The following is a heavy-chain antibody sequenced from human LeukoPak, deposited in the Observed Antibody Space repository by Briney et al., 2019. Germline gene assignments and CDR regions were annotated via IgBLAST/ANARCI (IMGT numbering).Heavy chain of an antibody. D-gene: IGHD3-22*01. CDR2: IYYSGST. Sequence: KSSETLSLTRTVSGGSISSSSYYWGWIRQPPGKGLEWIGSIYYSGSTYYNPSLKSRVTISVDTSKNQFSLKLSSVTAADTAVYYCARDCFGSSGYYYYYYMDVWGKGTTVTVSS. CDR3: ARDCFGSSGYYYYYYMDV. V-gene: IGHV4-39*07. J-gene: IGHJ6*03. CDR1: GGSISSSSYY.